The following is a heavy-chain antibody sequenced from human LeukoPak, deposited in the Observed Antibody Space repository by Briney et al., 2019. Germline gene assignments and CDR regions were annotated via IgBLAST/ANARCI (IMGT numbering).Heavy chain of an antibody. D-gene: IGHD1-14*01. CDR1: GYTFTSYA. V-gene: IGHV1-18*01. CDR3: ARGVAGVYFYYYMDV. Sequence: EASVKVSCKASGYTFTSYAISWVRQAPGQGLEWMGWISAYNGNTHYAQKVQDRVTMTTDTSTSTAYMELRSLRSDDTAVYYCARGVAGVYFYYYMDVWGKGTTVTVSS. CDR2: ISAYNGNT. J-gene: IGHJ6*03.